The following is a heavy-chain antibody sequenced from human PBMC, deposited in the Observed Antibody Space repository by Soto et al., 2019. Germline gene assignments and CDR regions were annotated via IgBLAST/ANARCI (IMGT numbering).Heavy chain of an antibody. V-gene: IGHV3-23*01. J-gene: IGHJ4*01. CDR3: AKVPTIFGVVTTYFDY. D-gene: IGHD3-3*01. CDR2: ISSMGDKS. Sequence: GGSLRLSCAASGFPFINYAINWVRQAPGKGLEWVSAISSMGDKSYFADSVRGRFTISRDNSKNTVYLQMNNLRVDDAAIYYCAKVPTIFGVVTTYFDYWGQGTLVTVSS. CDR1: GFPFINYA.